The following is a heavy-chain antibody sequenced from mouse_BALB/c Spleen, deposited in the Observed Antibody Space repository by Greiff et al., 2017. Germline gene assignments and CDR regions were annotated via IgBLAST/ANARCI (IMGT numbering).Heavy chain of an antibody. CDR3: TRGYYDYDRGAFDY. J-gene: IGHJ2*01. V-gene: IGHV1-15*01. CDR2: IDPETGGT. Sequence: VQLVESGAELVRPGASVTLSCKASGYTFTDYEMHWVKQTPVHGLEWIGAIDPETGGTAYNQKFKGKATLTADKSSSTAYMELRSLTSEDSAVYYCTRGYYDYDRGAFDYWGQGTTLTVSS. D-gene: IGHD2-4*01. CDR1: GYTFTDYE.